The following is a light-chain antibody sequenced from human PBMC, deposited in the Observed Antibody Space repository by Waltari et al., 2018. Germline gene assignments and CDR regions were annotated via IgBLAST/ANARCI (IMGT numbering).Light chain of an antibody. CDR1: SGDVGAYNY. CDR2: DVS. V-gene: IGLV2-11*01. CDR3: CSRAGSSVV. Sequence: QSALTQPRSVSGSPGQSVTISCTGTSGDVGAYNYVSWYQEQPGKGPTLTLYDVSERPSGVPDRFSASKSGNTASLTISGLQAEDEGSYHCCSRAGSSVVFGGGTKLTVL. J-gene: IGLJ2*01.